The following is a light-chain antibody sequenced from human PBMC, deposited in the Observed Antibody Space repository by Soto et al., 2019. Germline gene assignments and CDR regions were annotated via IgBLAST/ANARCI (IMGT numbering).Light chain of an antibody. J-gene: IGKJ1*01. V-gene: IGKV3-11*01. CDR3: HHSGSSSWP. CDR1: QIISTY. CDR2: DTF. Sequence: EVFLEQTPGTLSLSRRERATLSWXSSQIISTYLAWYQQKPGQAPRLLIYDTFNRAAGVPARFSGSESCTDFTLTICRLEPEYFASYYCHHSGSSSWPSGQGTKVDIK.